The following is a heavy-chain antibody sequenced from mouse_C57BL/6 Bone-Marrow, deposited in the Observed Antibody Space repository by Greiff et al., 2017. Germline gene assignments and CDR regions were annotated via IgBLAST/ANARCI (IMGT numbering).Heavy chain of an antibody. Sequence: QVQLQQPGAELVMPGASVKLSCKASGYTFTSYWMHWVKQRPGQGLEWIGNFDPSDNDTNYNQKFKGKSTLTVEKSSSTVYLQLSRLTSDDSAVYYCARTSSPAWYAYWGQGTLVTVSA. CDR3: ARTSSPAWYAY. D-gene: IGHD1-1*01. J-gene: IGHJ3*01. CDR1: GYTFTSYW. CDR2: FDPSDNDT. V-gene: IGHV1-69*01.